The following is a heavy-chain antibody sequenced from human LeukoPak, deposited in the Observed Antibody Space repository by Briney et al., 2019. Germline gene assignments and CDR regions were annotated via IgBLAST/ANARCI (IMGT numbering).Heavy chain of an antibody. CDR2: ISPNSGGT. Sequence: GASVKVSCKASGYTFTGYYMHWVRQAPGQGLEWMGWISPNSGGTNYAQKFQGRVTMTRDTSISTAYMELSRLSSDDTAVYYCARDGVSPGGSYYYYMDVWGKGTTVTISS. D-gene: IGHD1-26*01. J-gene: IGHJ6*03. CDR3: ARDGVSPGGSYYYYMDV. CDR1: GYTFTGYY. V-gene: IGHV1-2*02.